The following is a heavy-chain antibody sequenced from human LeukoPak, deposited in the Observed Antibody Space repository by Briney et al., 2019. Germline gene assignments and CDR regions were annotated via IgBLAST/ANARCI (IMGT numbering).Heavy chain of an antibody. CDR1: GFTFDDYA. V-gene: IGHV3-9*01. Sequence: QSGGSLRLSCAASGFTFDDYAMHWVRQAPGKGLEWVSGISWNSGSIGYADSVKGRFTISRDNAKNTLYLQMNSLRAEDTAVYYCARDGYSSSFYFDYWGQGTLVTVSS. CDR3: ARDGYSSSFYFDY. CDR2: ISWNSGSI. D-gene: IGHD6-6*01. J-gene: IGHJ4*02.